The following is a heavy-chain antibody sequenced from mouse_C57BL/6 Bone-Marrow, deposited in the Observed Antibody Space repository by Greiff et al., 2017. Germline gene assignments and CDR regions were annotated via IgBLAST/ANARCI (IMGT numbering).Heavy chain of an antibody. D-gene: IGHD2-4*01. V-gene: IGHV5-4*01. Sequence: EVLLVESGGGLVKPGGSLKLSCAASGFTFSSYAMPWVRQTPEQGLEWVAIISDGGSYTYYPDNVKGRFTISRDNAKNNLYLQMSHLKSEDTAMYYCARDRGRLRRGFAYWGQGTLVTVSA. CDR2: ISDGGSYT. CDR1: GFTFSSYA. J-gene: IGHJ3*01. CDR3: ARDRGRLRRGFAY.